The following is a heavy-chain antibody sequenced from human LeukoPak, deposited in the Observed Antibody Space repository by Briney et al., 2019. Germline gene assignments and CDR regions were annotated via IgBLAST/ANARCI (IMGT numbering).Heavy chain of an antibody. Sequence: GGSLRLSCAASGFTFSSYGMHWVRQAPGKGLEWVAFIRYDGSNKYYADSVKGRITISRDNSKNTLYLQMNSLRAEDTAVYYCAKGPLYSSSWGLEYFQHWGQGTLVTVSS. CDR1: GFTFSSYG. D-gene: IGHD6-13*01. J-gene: IGHJ1*01. CDR2: IRYDGSNK. V-gene: IGHV3-30*02. CDR3: AKGPLYSSSWGLEYFQH.